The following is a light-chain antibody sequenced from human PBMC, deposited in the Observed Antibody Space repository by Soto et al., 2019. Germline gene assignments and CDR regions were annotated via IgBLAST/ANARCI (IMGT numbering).Light chain of an antibody. V-gene: IGLV2-14*01. CDR3: SPYTSSSNLDV. CDR1: SSDVGGYNY. CDR2: DVS. J-gene: IGLJ1*01. Sequence: QSVLTQPASVSGSPGQSITISCTGTSSDVGGYNYVSWYQQHPGKAPKLMIYDVSNRPSGVSNRFSGSKSGNTASLTISGLQAEDEADYYCSPYTSSSNLDVCVTGTRSPS.